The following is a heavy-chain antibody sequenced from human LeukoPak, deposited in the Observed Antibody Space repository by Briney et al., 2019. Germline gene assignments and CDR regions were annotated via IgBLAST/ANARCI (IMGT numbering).Heavy chain of an antibody. V-gene: IGHV3-30*18. CDR3: AKELYLVAVAPKYGMDV. CDR1: GFTFSGYG. D-gene: IGHD6-19*01. CDR2: ISYDGSNK. Sequence: PGRSLRLSCAASGFTFSGYGMHWVRQAPGKGLEWVAVISYDGSNKYYADSVKGRFSISRDNSKNTLYLQMNNLRAEDTAVYYCAKELYLVAVAPKYGMDVWGQGTTVTVSS. J-gene: IGHJ6*02.